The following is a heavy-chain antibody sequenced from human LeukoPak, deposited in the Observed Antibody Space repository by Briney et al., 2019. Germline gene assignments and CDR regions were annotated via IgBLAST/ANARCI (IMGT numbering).Heavy chain of an antibody. Sequence: RTGGSLRLSCAASGFTFSDYYMSWIRQAPGKGLEWVSYISSSGSTIYYADFVKGRFTISRDNAKNSLYLQINSLRAEDTAVYYCARDRRPDHQDAFDIWGQGTMVTVSS. CDR2: ISSSGSTI. CDR1: GFTFSDYY. J-gene: IGHJ3*02. V-gene: IGHV3-11*01. D-gene: IGHD1-14*01. CDR3: ARDRRPDHQDAFDI.